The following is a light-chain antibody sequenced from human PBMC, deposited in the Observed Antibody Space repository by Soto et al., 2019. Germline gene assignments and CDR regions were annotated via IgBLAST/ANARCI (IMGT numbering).Light chain of an antibody. J-gene: IGLJ2*01. CDR1: SSDVGGYNY. CDR3: SSYTSSSTPHVV. V-gene: IGLV2-14*03. Sequence: QSALTQPASVSGSPGQSITISCTGTSSDVGGYNYVSWYQHHPGKARKLMIYDVSNRPSGVSNRFSGSKSGNTASLTISGLQAEDEADYYCSSYTSSSTPHVVFGGGTKLTVL. CDR2: DVS.